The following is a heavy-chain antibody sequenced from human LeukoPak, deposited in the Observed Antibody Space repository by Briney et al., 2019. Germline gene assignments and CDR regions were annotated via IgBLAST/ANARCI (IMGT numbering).Heavy chain of an antibody. CDR3: ARAHGDTMVRGIWFDP. D-gene: IGHD3-10*01. V-gene: IGHV4-4*07. Sequence: PSETLSLTCTVSGGSISSYYWSWIRQPAGKGLEWIGRIYTSGSTNYNPSLKSRVTMSVDTSKNQFSLKLSSVAAADTAVYYCARAHGDTMVRGIWFDPWGQGTLVTVSS. J-gene: IGHJ5*02. CDR1: GGSISSYY. CDR2: IYTSGST.